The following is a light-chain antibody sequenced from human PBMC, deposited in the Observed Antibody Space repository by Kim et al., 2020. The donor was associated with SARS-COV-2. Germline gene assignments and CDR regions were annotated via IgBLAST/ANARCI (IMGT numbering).Light chain of an antibody. CDR2: DAS. CDR3: QQRSNWYT. V-gene: IGKV3-11*01. J-gene: IGKJ2*01. CDR1: QSVSSY. Sequence: LSLSPGETATLAGRASQSVSSYVAWYQQKPGQAPRLLIYDASNRATGIPARFSGSGSGTDFTLTISSLEPEDFAVYYCQQRSNWYTFGQGTKLEI.